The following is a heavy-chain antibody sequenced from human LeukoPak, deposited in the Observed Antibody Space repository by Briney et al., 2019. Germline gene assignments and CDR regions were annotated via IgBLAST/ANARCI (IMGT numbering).Heavy chain of an antibody. CDR3: ARDPGRGLFGEHLADAFDI. Sequence: SETLSLTCTVSGGSISSYYWGWIRQPPGKGLEWIGSIYYSGSTYYNPSLKSRVTISVDTSKKQFSLKLSSVTAADTAVYYCARDPGRGLFGEHLADAFDIWGQGTMVTVSS. V-gene: IGHV4-39*07. J-gene: IGHJ3*02. D-gene: IGHD3-10*02. CDR1: GGSISSYY. CDR2: IYYSGST.